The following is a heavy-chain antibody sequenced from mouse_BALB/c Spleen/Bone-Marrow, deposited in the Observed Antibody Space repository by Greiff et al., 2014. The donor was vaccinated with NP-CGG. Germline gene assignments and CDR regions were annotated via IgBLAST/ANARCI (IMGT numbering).Heavy chain of an antibody. CDR1: GYSFTGYT. J-gene: IGHJ3*01. CDR2: INPYNGGT. D-gene: IGHD2-4*01. V-gene: IGHV1-26*01. Sequence: EVKLMESGPELVKPGASMKISCKASGYSFTGYTMNWVKQSHGKNLEWIGLINPYNGGTSYNRKFKGKATLTVDKSSSTAYMELLSLTSEDSAGYYCAREGNYDYAWFAYWGQGTLVTVSA. CDR3: AREGNYDYAWFAY.